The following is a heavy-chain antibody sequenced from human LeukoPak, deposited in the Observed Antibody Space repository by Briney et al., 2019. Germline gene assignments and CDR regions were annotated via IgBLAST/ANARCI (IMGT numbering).Heavy chain of an antibody. CDR1: GGSISSYY. V-gene: IGHV4-59*01. CDR3: ARGTFSGSSGWYGYWYFDL. Sequence: SETLSLTCTVSGGSISSYYWSWIRQPPGKGLEWIGYIYHSGTTKYDPSLKSRVTTSVDTPKNQFSLKLSSVTAADTAVYYCARGTFSGSSGWYGYWYFDLWGRGTLVGVSS. J-gene: IGHJ2*01. CDR2: IYHSGTT. D-gene: IGHD6-19*01.